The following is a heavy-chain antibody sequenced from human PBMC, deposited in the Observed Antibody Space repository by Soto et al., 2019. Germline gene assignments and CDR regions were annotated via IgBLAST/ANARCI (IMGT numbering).Heavy chain of an antibody. J-gene: IGHJ6*03. CDR2: IYYSGST. Sequence: NPSETLSLTCTVSGGSISSYYWSWIRQPPGKGLEWIGYIYYSGSTNYNPSLKSRVTISVDTSKNQFSLKLSSVTAADTAVYYCARLVTIFGVVTPPMDVWGKGTTVTVS. D-gene: IGHD3-3*01. CDR1: GGSISSYY. V-gene: IGHV4-59*01. CDR3: ARLVTIFGVVTPPMDV.